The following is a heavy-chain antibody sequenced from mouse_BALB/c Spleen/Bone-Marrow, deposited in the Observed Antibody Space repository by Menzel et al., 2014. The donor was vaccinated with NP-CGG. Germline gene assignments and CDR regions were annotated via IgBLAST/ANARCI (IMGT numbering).Heavy chain of an antibody. Sequence: EVQLVESGGGLVQPGGSRKLSCAASGFTFSSFGMHWVRQAPEKGLAWVAYISSGSSTIYYADTVKGRFTISRDNPKNTLFLQMTSLRSEGTAMYYCASDYDYFDYWGQGTTLTVSS. CDR3: ASDYDYFDY. D-gene: IGHD2-4*01. CDR2: ISSGSSTI. J-gene: IGHJ2*01. V-gene: IGHV5-17*02. CDR1: GFTFSSFG.